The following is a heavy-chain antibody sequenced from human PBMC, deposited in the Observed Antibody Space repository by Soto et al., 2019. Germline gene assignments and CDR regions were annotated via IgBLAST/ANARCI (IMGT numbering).Heavy chain of an antibody. CDR2: IIPIFGTA. Sequence: QVQLVQSGAEVKKPGSSVKVSCKASGGTFSNYALDWVRQAPGQGLEWMGGIIPIFGTARHAQKFQGRVTITADEATATGYMELSSLRYEDTGMYYCATGGERDYYDHSGWRWGQGTLGTVSS. CDR1: GGTFSNYA. J-gene: IGHJ1*01. CDR3: ATGGERDYYDHSGWR. D-gene: IGHD3-22*01. V-gene: IGHV1-69*12.